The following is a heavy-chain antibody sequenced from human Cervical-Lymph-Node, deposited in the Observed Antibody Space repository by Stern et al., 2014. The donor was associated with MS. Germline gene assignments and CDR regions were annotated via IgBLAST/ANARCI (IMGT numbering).Heavy chain of an antibody. Sequence: EVQLVESGGGLVQPGRSLRLSCAASGFTFDDYAMNWVRQAPGKGLEWVSVISWNIGIIVYAYTVKGRFTISRDNAKTSLYLQMNSLRAEDTALYYCAKETWMYYFDYWGQGTLVTVSS. CDR2: ISWNIGII. J-gene: IGHJ4*02. CDR1: GFTFDDYA. CDR3: AKETWMYYFDY. D-gene: IGHD2-2*03. V-gene: IGHV3-9*01.